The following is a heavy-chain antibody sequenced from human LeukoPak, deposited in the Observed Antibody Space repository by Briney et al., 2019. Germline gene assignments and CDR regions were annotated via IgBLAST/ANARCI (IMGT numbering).Heavy chain of an antibody. D-gene: IGHD3-10*01. CDR3: ARSFYYYGSGSYRTFDY. V-gene: IGHV1-2*02. CDR2: ISPNSGGT. CDR1: GDTFTGYY. J-gene: IGHJ4*02. Sequence: ASVKVSCKASGDTFTGYYMHWVRQAPGQGLEWMGWISPNSGGTNYAQKFQGRVTMTRDTSISTAYMELSRLRSDDTAVYYCARSFYYYGSGSYRTFDYWGQGTLVTVSS.